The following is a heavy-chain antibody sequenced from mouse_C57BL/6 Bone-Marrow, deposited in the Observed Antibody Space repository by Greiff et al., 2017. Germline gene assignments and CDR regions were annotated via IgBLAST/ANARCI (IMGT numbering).Heavy chain of an antibody. CDR3: ARHNWAWFAY. J-gene: IGHJ3*01. V-gene: IGHV5-17*01. CDR1: GFTFSDYG. D-gene: IGHD4-1*01. CDR2: ISSGSSTI. Sequence: EVMLVESGGGLVKPGGSLKLSCAASGFTFSDYGMHWVRQAPEKGLEWVAYISSGSSTIYYADTVKGRFTISRDNAKNTLFLQMTSLRSEDTAMYYCARHNWAWFAYWGQGTLVTVSA.